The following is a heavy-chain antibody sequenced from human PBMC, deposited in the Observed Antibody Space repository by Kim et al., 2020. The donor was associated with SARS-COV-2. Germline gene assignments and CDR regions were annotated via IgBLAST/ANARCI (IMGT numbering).Heavy chain of an antibody. Sequence: YADSVKGRFTISRDNAKNTLYLQMNSLRAEDTAVYYCARDPGEGWNSGAYWGQGTLVTVSS. V-gene: IGHV3-66*01. J-gene: IGHJ4*02. CDR3: ARDPGEGWNSGAY. D-gene: IGHD1-7*01.